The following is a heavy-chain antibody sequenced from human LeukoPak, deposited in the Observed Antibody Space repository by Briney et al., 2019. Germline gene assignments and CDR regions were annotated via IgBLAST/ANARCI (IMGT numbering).Heavy chain of an antibody. CDR3: ARDGSGSYFRPFDY. J-gene: IGHJ4*02. CDR2: ISAYNGNT. Sequence: GASVKVSCNASGYTFTSYGISWVRQAPGPGLEWMGWISAYNGNTNYAQKLQGRVTMTTDTSTSTAYRELRSLRSDDTAVYYCARDGSGSYFRPFDYWGQGTLVTVSS. D-gene: IGHD1-26*01. V-gene: IGHV1-18*01. CDR1: GYTFTSYG.